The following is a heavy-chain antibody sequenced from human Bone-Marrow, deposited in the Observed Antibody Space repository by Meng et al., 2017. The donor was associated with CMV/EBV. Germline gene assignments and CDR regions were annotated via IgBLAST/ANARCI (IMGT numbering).Heavy chain of an antibody. D-gene: IGHD2-2*01. CDR2: IIPLFGTT. J-gene: IGHJ6*02. CDR1: GGTFRSYV. Sequence: SVKVSCKASGGTFRSYVISWVRQAPGQGLEWMGGIIPLFGTTNYAQKFQGRVTMTADTSTTTAYMELRRLRSDDTAVYYCARGDIVKVPTEMGDYYHNYGVDVWGQGTTVTVSS. CDR3: ARGDIVKVPTEMGDYYHNYGVDV. V-gene: IGHV1-69*06.